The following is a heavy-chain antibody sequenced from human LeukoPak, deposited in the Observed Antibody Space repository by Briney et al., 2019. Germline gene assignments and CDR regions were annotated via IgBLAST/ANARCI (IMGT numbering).Heavy chain of an antibody. CDR2: MFYSGAT. V-gene: IGHV4-34*12. Sequence: SETLSLTCAVYGGSLSDYPWTWIRQPPGKGLEWVGSMFYSGATYYNPSLKSRVTISVDTSKTQFSLQLSSVTAADTAVYYCARHGHRNEYNSPGVDYWGQGTLVTVSS. CDR1: GGSLSDYP. J-gene: IGHJ4*02. D-gene: IGHD6-6*01. CDR3: ARHGHRNEYNSPGVDY.